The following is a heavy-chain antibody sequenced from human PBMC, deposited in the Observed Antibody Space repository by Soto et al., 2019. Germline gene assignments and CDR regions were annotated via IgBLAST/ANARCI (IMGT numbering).Heavy chain of an antibody. CDR2: IYYSGSN. D-gene: IGHD6-19*01. J-gene: IGHJ4*02. Sequence: SETLSLTCTVSGGSISSSSYYWGWIRQPPGKGLEWIGSIYYSGSNYYNPSLKSRITISVDTSKNQYSLKLSSVTAADTAVYYCARGQVYSSGWYEADYWGQGTLVTVSS. CDR3: ARGQVYSSGWYEADY. V-gene: IGHV4-39*01. CDR1: GGSISSSSYY.